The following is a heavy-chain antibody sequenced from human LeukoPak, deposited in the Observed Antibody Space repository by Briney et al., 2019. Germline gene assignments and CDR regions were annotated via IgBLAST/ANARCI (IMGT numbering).Heavy chain of an antibody. CDR3: ARQGLLAVAGRVLHAFDI. D-gene: IGHD6-19*01. CDR1: GYSFTSYW. J-gene: IGHJ3*02. Sequence: GESLKISCKGSGYSFTSYWISWVRQMPGKGLEWMGIIYPGDSDTRYSPSFQGQVTISADKSISTAYLQWSSLKASDTAMYYCARQGLLAVAGRVLHAFDIWGQGTMVTVSS. CDR2: IYPGDSDT. V-gene: IGHV5-51*01.